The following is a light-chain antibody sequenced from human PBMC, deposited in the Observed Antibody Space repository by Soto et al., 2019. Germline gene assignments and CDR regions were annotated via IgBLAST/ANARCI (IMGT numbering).Light chain of an antibody. Sequence: DIQMTQSPSTLAASLGDIVTITCRASQSISTWLAWHQQKPGKAPKLLISKASTLKSGVPSRLRGSGSGTEFTLTISSLQPDDFEAYYCQHYNSYSVAFGQGTKVDIK. CDR1: QSISTW. CDR2: KAS. CDR3: QHYNSYSVA. J-gene: IGKJ1*01. V-gene: IGKV1-5*03.